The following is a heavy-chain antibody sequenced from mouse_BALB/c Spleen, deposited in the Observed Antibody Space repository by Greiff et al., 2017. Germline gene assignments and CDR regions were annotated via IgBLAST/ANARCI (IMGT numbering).Heavy chain of an antibody. CDR1: GFTFSSYA. J-gene: IGHJ4*01. V-gene: IGHV5-6-5*01. Sequence: EVHLVESGGGLVKPGGSLKLSCAASGFTFSSYAMSWVRQTPEKRLEWVASISSGGSTYYPDSVKGRFTISRDNARNILYLQMSSLRSEDTAMYYCARPAYYYAMDYWGQGTSVTVSS. D-gene: IGHD2-10*01. CDR3: ARPAYYYAMDY. CDR2: ISSGGST.